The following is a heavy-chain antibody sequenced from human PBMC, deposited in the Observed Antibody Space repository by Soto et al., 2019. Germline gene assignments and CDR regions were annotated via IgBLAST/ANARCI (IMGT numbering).Heavy chain of an antibody. CDR3: TTEKVSLCGGGSCPKWFDS. D-gene: IGHD2-15*01. J-gene: IGHJ5*01. Sequence: EVQLVESGGGLVQPGRSLRLSCAASGFTFDDYAMHWVRQVPGKGLEWVSDISWNSDSIGYADSVKDRFIISRDNDRNYLYLQMDSLRPEDTALYFCTTEKVSLCGGGSCPKWFDSWGQGTLVTVSS. V-gene: IGHV3-9*01. CDR2: ISWNSDSI. CDR1: GFTFDDYA.